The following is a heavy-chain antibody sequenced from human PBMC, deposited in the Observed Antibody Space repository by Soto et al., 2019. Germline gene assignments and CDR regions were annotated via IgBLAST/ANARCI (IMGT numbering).Heavy chain of an antibody. Sequence: QVQLVQSGAEVKKPGASVKVSCKASGYTFTSYYMHWVRQAPGQGLDWMGIINPSGGSTSYAQKFQGRVTMTRDTSTSTVYMELGSLSSEDTAVYYCARAGDIVLMVYDIAPSNWYVDRWGRCPLVTVCS. CDR3: ARAGDIVLMVYDIAPSNWYVDR. CDR1: GYTFTSYY. V-gene: IGHV1-46*03. CDR2: INPSGGST. D-gene: IGHD2-8*01. J-gene: IGHJ2*01.